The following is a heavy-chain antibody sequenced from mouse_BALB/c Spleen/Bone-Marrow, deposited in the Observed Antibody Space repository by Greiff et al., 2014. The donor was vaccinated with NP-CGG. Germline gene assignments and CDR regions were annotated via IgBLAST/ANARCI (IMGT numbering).Heavy chain of an antibody. Sequence: VHVKQSGPELVKPGASVKISCKASGFTLTDYNMHWVKQSHGKSLEWIGYIYPYNSGIGYNQKFYNKATLTVDNSSSTAYMELRSLTSEDSAVYYCARGIYYGNYDYAMDYWGQGTSVTVSS. CDR3: ARGIYYGNYDYAMDY. CDR1: GFTLTDYN. V-gene: IGHV1S29*02. D-gene: IGHD2-1*01. CDR2: IYPYNSGI. J-gene: IGHJ4*01.